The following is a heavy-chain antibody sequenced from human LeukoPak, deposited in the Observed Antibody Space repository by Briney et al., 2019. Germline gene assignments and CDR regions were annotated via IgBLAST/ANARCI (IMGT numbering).Heavy chain of an antibody. Sequence: GGSLRLSCVASGFTFSGYWMSWVRQAPGKGLEWVANEKQDESEKYYVDSVKGRFTISRDNAKNSLYLQMNSLRAEDTAVYYCAKLAFSVVVPAAIYYWGQGTLVTVSS. CDR3: AKLAFSVVVPAAIYY. J-gene: IGHJ4*02. CDR1: GFTFSGYW. D-gene: IGHD2-2*01. V-gene: IGHV3-7*01. CDR2: EKQDESEK.